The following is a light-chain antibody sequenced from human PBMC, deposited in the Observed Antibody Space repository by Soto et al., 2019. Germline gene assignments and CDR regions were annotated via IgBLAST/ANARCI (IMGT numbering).Light chain of an antibody. J-gene: IGKJ2*01. CDR2: WAS. CDR1: QSVLYSSNNKNY. CDR3: QQYYTSRA. V-gene: IGKV4-1*01. Sequence: DIVMTQSPDSLAVSLGERATINCKSSQSVLYSSNNKNYLAWYQQRPGQPLKLLISWASTRESGVPDRFSGSGSGTDFSLTISSLRPEDVAVYYCQQYYTSRAFGQGTKLEIK.